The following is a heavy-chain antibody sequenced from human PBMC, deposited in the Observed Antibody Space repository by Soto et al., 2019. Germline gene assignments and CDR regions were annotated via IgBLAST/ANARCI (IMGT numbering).Heavy chain of an antibody. J-gene: IGHJ6*02. CDR1: GYTFTSYY. Sequence: ASVKVSCKASGYTFTSYYMHWVRQAPGQGLEWMGIINPSGGSTSYAQKFQGRVTMTRDTSTSPVYMELSSLRSEDTAVYYCGTSLGIAAPPVLNYYYYYGMDVWGQGTTVTVSS. V-gene: IGHV1-46*01. CDR3: GTSLGIAAPPVLNYYYYYGMDV. CDR2: INPSGGST. D-gene: IGHD6-6*01.